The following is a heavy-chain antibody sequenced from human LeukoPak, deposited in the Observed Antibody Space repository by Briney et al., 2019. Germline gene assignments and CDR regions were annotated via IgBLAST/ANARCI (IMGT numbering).Heavy chain of an antibody. D-gene: IGHD2-15*01. J-gene: IGHJ4*02. CDR2: IYYSGST. Sequence: SETLSLTCTVSGGSISSSSYYWGWIRQPPGKGLVWIGSIYYSGSTYYNPSLKSRVTISVDTSKNQFSLKLSSVTAADTAVYYCARQGYCSGGSCYTWILDYWGQGTLVTVSS. CDR1: GGSISSSSYY. CDR3: ARQGYCSGGSCYTWILDY. V-gene: IGHV4-39*01.